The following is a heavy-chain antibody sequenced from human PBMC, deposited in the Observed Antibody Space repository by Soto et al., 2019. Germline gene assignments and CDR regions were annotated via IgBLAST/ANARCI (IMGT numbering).Heavy chain of an antibody. V-gene: IGHV5-51*01. Sequence: PGESLKISCKGSGYSFTSYWIGWVRQMPGKGLEWMGIIYPGDSDTRYSPSFQGQVTISADKSINTAYLQWSSLKASDTAMYYCGGWGGGATVSHDAFDIWGQGTMVTVSS. CDR3: GGWGGGATVSHDAFDI. D-gene: IGHD4-4*01. J-gene: IGHJ3*02. CDR1: GYSFTSYW. CDR2: IYPGDSDT.